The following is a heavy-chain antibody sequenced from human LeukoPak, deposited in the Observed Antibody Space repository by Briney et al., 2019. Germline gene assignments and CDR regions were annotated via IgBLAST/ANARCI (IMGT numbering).Heavy chain of an antibody. D-gene: IGHD6-19*01. V-gene: IGHV4-4*02. J-gene: IGHJ4*02. CDR2: IYHSGST. Sequence: SETLSLTCAVSSDSINSSKWWTWVRQPPGKGLEWIGEIYHSGSTNYNPSLKSRVTISVDKSKNQFSLKPNSVTAADTAVYYCASMISVAGSFHFWGQGTLVTVSS. CDR1: SDSINSSKW. CDR3: ASMISVAGSFHF.